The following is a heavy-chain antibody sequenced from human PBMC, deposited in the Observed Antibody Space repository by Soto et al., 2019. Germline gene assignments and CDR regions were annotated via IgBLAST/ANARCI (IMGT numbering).Heavy chain of an antibody. CDR2: INHSGST. J-gene: IGHJ4*02. V-gene: IGHV4-34*01. D-gene: IGHD2-2*01. CDR3: ARGLVFPAYQ. CDR1: GGSFSCYY. Sequence: SETLSLTCAVYGGSFSCYYWSWIRQPPGKGLEWIGEINHSGSTNYNPSLKSRVTISVDTSKNQFSLKLSSVTAADTAVYYCARGLVFPAYQWGQGTLVTVSS.